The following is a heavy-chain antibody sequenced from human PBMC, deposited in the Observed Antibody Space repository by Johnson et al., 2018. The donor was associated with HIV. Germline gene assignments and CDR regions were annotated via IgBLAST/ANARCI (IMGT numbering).Heavy chain of an antibody. D-gene: IGHD5-12*01. Sequence: VQLVESGGGLVQPGGSLRLSCAASGFTFSSYWMSWVRQAPGKGLEWVANIKQDGSEKYYVDSVKGRFTISRDNAKNSLYLKMNSRRAEDTAVYYCARWGIVATDAFDIWGQGTMVTVSS. CDR2: IKQDGSEK. CDR1: GFTFSSYW. V-gene: IGHV3-7*01. J-gene: IGHJ3*02. CDR3: ARWGIVATDAFDI.